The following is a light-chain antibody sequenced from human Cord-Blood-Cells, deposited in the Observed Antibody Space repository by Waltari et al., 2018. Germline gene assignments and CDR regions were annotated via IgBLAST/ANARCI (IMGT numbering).Light chain of an antibody. CDR3: CSYAGSYTWV. V-gene: IGLV2-11*01. CDR1: SSDVGGYNY. Sequence: QSALTPPRSVSGSPGQSVTISCTETSSDVGGYNYVSWYQQHPGKASKLMIYDVSKRPSGVPDRFSGSKSGNTASLTISGLQAEDEADYYCCSYAGSYTWVFGGGTKLTVL. CDR2: DVS. J-gene: IGLJ3*02.